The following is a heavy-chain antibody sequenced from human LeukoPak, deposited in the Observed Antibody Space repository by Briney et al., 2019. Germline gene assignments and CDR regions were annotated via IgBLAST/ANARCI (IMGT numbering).Heavy chain of an antibody. CDR3: ASYKRGYCSGGSCEDYFDY. D-gene: IGHD2-15*01. CDR2: IYYSGST. J-gene: IGHJ4*02. CDR1: GGSISSSSYY. Sequence: SETLSLTCTVSGGSISSSSYYWGWIRQPPGKGLEWIGSIYYSGSTCYNPSLKSRVTISVDTSKNQFSLKLSSVTAADTAVYYCASYKRGYCSGGSCEDYFDYWGQGTLVTVSS. V-gene: IGHV4-39*01.